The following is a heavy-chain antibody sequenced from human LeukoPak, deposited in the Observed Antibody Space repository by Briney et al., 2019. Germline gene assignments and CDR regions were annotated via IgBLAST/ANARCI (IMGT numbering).Heavy chain of an antibody. Sequence: ASVKVSCKASGYTITGYYMHWVRQAPGQGLEWMGRINPNSGGTNYAQKFQGRVTMTRDTSISTAYMELSRLRSDDTAVYYCARDPADRYCSSTSCYALYYGMDVWGQGTTVTVSS. CDR3: ARDPADRYCSSTSCYALYYGMDV. CDR2: INPNSGGT. J-gene: IGHJ6*02. V-gene: IGHV1-2*06. CDR1: GYTITGYY. D-gene: IGHD2-2*01.